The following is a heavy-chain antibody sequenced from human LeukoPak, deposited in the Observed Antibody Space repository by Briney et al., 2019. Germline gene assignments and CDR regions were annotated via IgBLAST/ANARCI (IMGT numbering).Heavy chain of an antibody. D-gene: IGHD1/OR15-1a*01. CDR2: FYPEDGET. CDR1: GYTLTELS. Sequence: ASVKVSCKVSGYTLTELSMHWVRQAPGKGLEWMGGFYPEDGETIYAQKFQGRVTMTEDTSTDTAYMELSSLRSEDTAVYYCATVERLNSLFLGYFDYWGQGTLVTVSS. J-gene: IGHJ4*02. V-gene: IGHV1-24*01. CDR3: ATVERLNSLFLGYFDY.